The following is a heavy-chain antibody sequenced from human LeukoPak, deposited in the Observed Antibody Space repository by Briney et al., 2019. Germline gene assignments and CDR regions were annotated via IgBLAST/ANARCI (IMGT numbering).Heavy chain of an antibody. Sequence: GGSLRLSCAASGFTFSDQSMNWVRQAPGKGLEWVSAISGSGGSTYYADSVKGRFTISRDNSKNTLYLQMNSLRAEDTAVYYCAKVSPQEEGYFDYWGQGTLVTVSS. J-gene: IGHJ4*02. CDR1: GFTFSDQS. CDR3: AKVSPQEEGYFDY. V-gene: IGHV3-23*01. CDR2: ISGSGGST.